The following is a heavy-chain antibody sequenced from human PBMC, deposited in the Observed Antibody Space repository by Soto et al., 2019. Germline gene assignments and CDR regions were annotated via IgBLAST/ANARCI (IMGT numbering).Heavy chain of an antibody. Sequence: EVQLVESGGGLVQPGGSLRLSCAASGFTVSSNYMSWVRQAPGKGLEWVSVIYSGGSAYSADSVKGRFTTSRDNSTNPPHIQLTSLRAEGTAVYYCARQGYSYGGGYFASWGPGPLVTVSS. D-gene: IGHD5-18*01. CDR2: IYSGGSA. V-gene: IGHV3-66*04. CDR1: GFTVSSNY. CDR3: ARQGYSYGGGYFAS. J-gene: IGHJ4*02.